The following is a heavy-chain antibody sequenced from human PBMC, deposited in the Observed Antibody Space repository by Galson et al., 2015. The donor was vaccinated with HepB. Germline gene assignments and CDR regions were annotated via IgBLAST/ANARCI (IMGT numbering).Heavy chain of an antibody. CDR2: FGSKANSDAT. CDR3: TRLGDLSGYSSL. CDR1: GVTFSGSA. J-gene: IGHJ4*02. Sequence: SLRLSCAASGVTFSGSAMHWVRQASGRGLEWVGRFGSKANSDATAYAASVKGRFTISRDDSKNTAYMQMNSLKTEDTAVYYCTRLGDLSGYSSLWGQGTLVTVSS. V-gene: IGHV3-73*01. D-gene: IGHD6-13*01.